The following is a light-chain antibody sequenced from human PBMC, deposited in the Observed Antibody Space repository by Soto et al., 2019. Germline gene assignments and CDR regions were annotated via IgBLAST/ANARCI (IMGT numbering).Light chain of an antibody. CDR2: AAS. J-gene: IGKJ5*01. V-gene: IGKV1-39*01. Sequence: DLQMPQSPSSQTASVGVSVTITSRESQSISSYLNWYQQKAGLAPKLLTYAASSLQSGVPSRFSGSGSGTDFALTITSLQPEDFATYYCQHSYGTPITVGQGTRLEIK. CDR3: QHSYGTPIT. CDR1: QSISSY.